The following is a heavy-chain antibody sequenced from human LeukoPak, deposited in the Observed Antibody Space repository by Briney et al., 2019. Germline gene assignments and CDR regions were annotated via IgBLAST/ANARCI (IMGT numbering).Heavy chain of an antibody. CDR3: ARITMARGVHTAKFDY. Sequence: SETLSLTCTVSSGSISTSNYYWGWVRQPPGKALEWIGNIFYSGSTYYSPSLKSRVTISLDTSRNQFSLKLSSVTAADTAVYYCARITMARGVHTAKFDYWGQGTLVTVSS. J-gene: IGHJ4*02. CDR2: IFYSGST. D-gene: IGHD3-10*01. CDR1: SGSISTSNYY. V-gene: IGHV4-39*07.